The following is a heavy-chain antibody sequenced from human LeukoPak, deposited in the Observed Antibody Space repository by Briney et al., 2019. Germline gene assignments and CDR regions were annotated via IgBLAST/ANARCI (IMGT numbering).Heavy chain of an antibody. CDR2: IYHSGST. CDR1: GYSISSGYY. CDR3: ARGYYDSSGYSLGDS. J-gene: IGHJ4*02. D-gene: IGHD3-22*01. V-gene: IGHV4-38-2*02. Sequence: SETLSLTCTVSGYSISSGYYWGWIRQPPGKGLEWIGSIYHSGSTYYNPSLKSRVTVSVDTSKNQFSLKLSSVTTADTAVYYCARGYYDSSGYSLGDSWGQGTLVTVSS.